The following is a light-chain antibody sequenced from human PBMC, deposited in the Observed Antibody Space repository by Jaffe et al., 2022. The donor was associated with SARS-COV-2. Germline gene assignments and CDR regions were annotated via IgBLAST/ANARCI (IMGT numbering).Light chain of an antibody. CDR2: AAS. CDR1: QSISSY. CDR3: QQSYSTPT. J-gene: IGKJ4*01. Sequence: DIQMTQSPSSLSASVGDRVTITCRASQSISSYLNWYQQKPGRAPNLLIYAASSLQSGVPSRFSGSGSGTDFTLTISSLQLEDFATYYCQQSYSTPTFGGGTKVEIK. V-gene: IGKV1-39*01.